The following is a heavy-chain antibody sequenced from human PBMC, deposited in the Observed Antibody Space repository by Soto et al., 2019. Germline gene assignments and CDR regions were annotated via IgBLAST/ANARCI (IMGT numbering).Heavy chain of an antibody. D-gene: IGHD2-21*02. V-gene: IGHV4-31*03. CDR2: IYYSGST. Sequence: SETLSLTCTFSCGSIISGGYYWSWIRQHPGKGLEWIGYIYYSGSTYYNPSLKSRVTISVDTSKNQFSLKLSSVTAADTAVYYCAREEICGGDCYLFDYWGQGTLVTVSS. CDR3: AREEICGGDCYLFDY. J-gene: IGHJ4*02. CDR1: CGSIISGGYY.